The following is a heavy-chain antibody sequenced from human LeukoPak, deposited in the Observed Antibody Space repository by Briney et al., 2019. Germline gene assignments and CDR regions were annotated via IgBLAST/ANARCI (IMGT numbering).Heavy chain of an antibody. Sequence: PGRSLRLSCAASGFTFSSYGMHWVRQAPGKGLEWVAVIWYDGSNKYYADSVQGRFTISRDNSKNTLYLQMNSLRAEDTAVYYCAGIKDTSMVRGVIIPTSGMDVWGQGTTVTVSS. J-gene: IGHJ6*02. CDR3: AGIKDTSMVRGVIIPTSGMDV. CDR1: GFTFSSYG. CDR2: IWYDGSNK. V-gene: IGHV3-33*01. D-gene: IGHD3-10*01.